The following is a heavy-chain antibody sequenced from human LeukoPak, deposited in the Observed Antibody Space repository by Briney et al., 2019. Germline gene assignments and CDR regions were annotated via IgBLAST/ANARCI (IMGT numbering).Heavy chain of an antibody. D-gene: IGHD1-26*01. CDR2: INPNSGGT. J-gene: IGHJ4*02. V-gene: IGHV1-2*06. Sequence: ASVTVSCTASGYTFTVYYMHWVRQAPGQGLEWMGRINPNSGGTNYAQKFQGRVTMTRDTSISTVYMELSRLRSDDTAVYYCARYITVGATYQHFDYWGQGTLVTVSS. CDR3: ARYITVGATYQHFDY. CDR1: GYTFTVYY.